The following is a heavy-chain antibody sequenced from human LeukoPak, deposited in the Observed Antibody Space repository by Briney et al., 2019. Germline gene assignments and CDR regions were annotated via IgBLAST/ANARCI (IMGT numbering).Heavy chain of an antibody. Sequence: ETLSLTCAVYGGSFSGYYWSWVRQAPGKGLEWVSAISGSGGSTYYADSVKGRFTISRDNSKNTLYLQMNSLRAEDTAVYYCAKGGSYNYYDSSGYPPWGQGTLVTVSS. CDR2: ISGSGGST. J-gene: IGHJ5*02. CDR1: GGSFSGYY. D-gene: IGHD3-22*01. CDR3: AKGGSYNYYDSSGYPP. V-gene: IGHV3-23*01.